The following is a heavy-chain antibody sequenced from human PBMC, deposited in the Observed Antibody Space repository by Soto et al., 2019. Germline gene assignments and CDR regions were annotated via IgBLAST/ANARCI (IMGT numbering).Heavy chain of an antibody. CDR3: ARDGDGSSWPFDY. J-gene: IGHJ4*02. CDR2: ISGSGGST. CDR1: GFTFSSYA. Sequence: PGGSLRLSCAASGFTFSSYAMSWVRQAPGKGLEWVSAISGSGGSTYYADSVKGRFTISRDNSSNSLYLQMNSLRAEDTAVYYCARDGDGSSWPFDYWGQGTLVTVSS. D-gene: IGHD6-13*01. V-gene: IGHV3-23*01.